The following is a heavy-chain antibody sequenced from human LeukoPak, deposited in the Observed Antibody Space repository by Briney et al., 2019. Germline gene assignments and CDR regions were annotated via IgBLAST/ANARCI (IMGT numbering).Heavy chain of an antibody. CDR1: GFTFSRHG. D-gene: IGHD3-22*01. V-gene: IGHV3-33*07. J-gene: IGHJ4*02. Sequence: GGSLRLSCATSGFTFSRHGFYWVRQAPGKGLEWVAVIWYDGSKKYYADSVKGLSTISRDNSKNTLYLEMNSLKTEDTAVYYCTTGPITYYYDSSGPDFDYWGQGTLVTVSS. CDR2: IWYDGSKK. CDR3: TTGPITYYYDSSGPDFDY.